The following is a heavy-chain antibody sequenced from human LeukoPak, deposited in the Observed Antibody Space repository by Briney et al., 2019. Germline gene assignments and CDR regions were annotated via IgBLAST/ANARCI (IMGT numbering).Heavy chain of an antibody. J-gene: IGHJ4*02. D-gene: IGHD2-21*02. Sequence: GGSLRLSCAASGFTVSSNYMSWVHQAPGKGLEWVSVIYSGGSTYYADSVKGRFTISRDNSKNTLYLQMNSLRAEDTAVYYCARGYVVTAMFDYWGQGTLVTVSS. CDR3: ARGYVVTAMFDY. CDR1: GFTVSSNY. CDR2: IYSGGST. V-gene: IGHV3-53*01.